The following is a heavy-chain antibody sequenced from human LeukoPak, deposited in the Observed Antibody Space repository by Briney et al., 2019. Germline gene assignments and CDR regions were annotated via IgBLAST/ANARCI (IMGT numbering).Heavy chain of an antibody. CDR2: ISGSGGRT. CDR1: GFTFSTYA. Sequence: PGGSLRLSCAASGFTFSTYALNWVRQAPGKGLEWVSAISGSGGRTYYADSVKGRFTISRDNSKNTLYLQMSSLRAEDTAVYYCAKDHQQGGPPDYTYYYFGMDVWGQGTTVTVSS. V-gene: IGHV3-23*01. CDR3: AKDHQQGGPPDYTYYYFGMDV. D-gene: IGHD4-4*01. J-gene: IGHJ6*02.